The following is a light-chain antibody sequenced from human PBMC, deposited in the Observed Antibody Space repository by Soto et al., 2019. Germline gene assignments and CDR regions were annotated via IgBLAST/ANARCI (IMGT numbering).Light chain of an antibody. CDR2: GVS. CDR3: TSYTTSNTHVV. CDR1: NSDIGDYNY. Sequence: QAVVTQPASVSGSPGQSIAISCTGTNSDIGDYNYVSWYQQHPGKAPKLMIYGVSNRPSGVSDRFSGSKSGNTASLTISGLQAEDEADYYCTSYTTSNTHVVFGGGTKLTVL. J-gene: IGLJ2*01. V-gene: IGLV2-14*01.